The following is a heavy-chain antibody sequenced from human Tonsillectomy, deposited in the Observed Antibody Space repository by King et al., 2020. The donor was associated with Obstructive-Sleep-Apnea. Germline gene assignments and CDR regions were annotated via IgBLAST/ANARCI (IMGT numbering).Heavy chain of an antibody. CDR3: ARRLWFGEFPHYYYYMDV. Sequence: TLKESGPVLVKPTETLTLTCTVSGFSLSNARMSVSWIRQPPGKALDWLAHIFSNDEKSYSTFLKSRLTISKDTSKRQVVLTMTNMDPVDTATYYCARRLWFGEFPHYYYYMDVWGQGTTVTVSS. D-gene: IGHD3-10*01. V-gene: IGHV2-26*01. CDR2: IFSNDEK. J-gene: IGHJ6*02. CDR1: GFSLSNARMS.